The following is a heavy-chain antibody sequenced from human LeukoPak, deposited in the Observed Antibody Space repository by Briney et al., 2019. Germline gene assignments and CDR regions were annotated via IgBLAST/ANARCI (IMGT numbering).Heavy chain of an antibody. CDR1: GFNFSDHA. D-gene: IGHD3-10*01. J-gene: IGHJ6*02. CDR3: AKNYASGRGVPYAMDV. CDR2: ISGISGSTT. Sequence: GGSLTLSCAASGFNFSDHAMRWVRRAPGKGLEWVSAISGISGSTTIYADSVKGRFAVSRDNSRNTLFLQMTSLRAEDTAVYYCAKNYASGRGVPYAMDVWGQGTTVTVAS. V-gene: IGHV3-23*01.